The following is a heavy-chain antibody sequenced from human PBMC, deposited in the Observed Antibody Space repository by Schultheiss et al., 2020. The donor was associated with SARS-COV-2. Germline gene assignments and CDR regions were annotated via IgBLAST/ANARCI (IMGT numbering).Heavy chain of an antibody. J-gene: IGHJ4*02. D-gene: IGHD5-12*01. V-gene: IGHV4-59*01. CDR1: GGSISSYY. Sequence: SETLSLTCTVSGGSISSYYWSWIRQPPGKGLEWIGYIYHSGTTNYNPSLRSRVSISLDTSKNQFSLKLSSVTAADTAVYYCARVGFARALGFDYWGQGTLVTVSS. CDR2: IYHSGTT. CDR3: ARVGFARALGFDY.